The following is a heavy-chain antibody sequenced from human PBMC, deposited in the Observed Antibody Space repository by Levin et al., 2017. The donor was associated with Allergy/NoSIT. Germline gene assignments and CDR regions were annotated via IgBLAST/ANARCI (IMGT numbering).Heavy chain of an antibody. CDR1: GFTFSRSD. D-gene: IGHD3-22*01. V-gene: IGHV3-23*01. Sequence: GGSLRLSCVGSGFTFSRSDMSWVRQAPGKGLEWVSFINTNGGKTDFADSVKGRFTITRDNSKNTLSLQMNTLRVDDTAVYFCTKVLYDHSGSLFDLWGQGSRVNVSS. CDR3: TKVLYDHSGSLFDL. J-gene: IGHJ4*01. CDR2: INTNGGKT.